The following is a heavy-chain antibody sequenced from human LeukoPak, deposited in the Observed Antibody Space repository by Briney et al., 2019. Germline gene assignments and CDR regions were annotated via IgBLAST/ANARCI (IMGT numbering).Heavy chain of an antibody. CDR3: ARQSPLYYDSIGAFDI. V-gene: IGHV4-4*07. J-gene: IGHJ3*02. Sequence: SETLPLTCTVSGGSISSYYWSWIRQPAGKGLEWIGRIYTSGSTNYNPSLKSRVTMSVDTSKNQFSLKLSSVTAADTAVYYCARQSPLYYDSIGAFDIWGQGTMVTVSS. CDR1: GGSISSYY. D-gene: IGHD3-22*01. CDR2: IYTSGST.